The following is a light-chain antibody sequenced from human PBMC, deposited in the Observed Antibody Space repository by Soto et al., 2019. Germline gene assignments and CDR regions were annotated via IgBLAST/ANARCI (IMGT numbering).Light chain of an antibody. V-gene: IGKV4-1*01. CDR3: QQYFSIPHN. Sequence: DIVMTQSPDSLAVSLGARATISCKSSHSLFYTSNNKNYLAWYQQKPGQSPKLLFYWASTRESGVPDRISASGSGTDFTLTISSLQAGDVAVYYCQQYFSIPHNFCQGTKVEIK. J-gene: IGKJ2*01. CDR2: WAS. CDR1: HSLFYTSNNKNY.